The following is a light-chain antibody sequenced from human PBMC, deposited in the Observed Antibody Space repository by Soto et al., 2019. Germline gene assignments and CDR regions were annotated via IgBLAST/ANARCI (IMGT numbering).Light chain of an antibody. CDR2: EGS. Sequence: QSALTQPASVSGSPGQSITISCTGTSSDVGSSNPVSWYQQHPGKAPKLMIYEGSKRPSGVSNRFSGSKSGNTASLTISGLQAEDEADYYCCSYTRSATSVFGGGTQLTVL. CDR1: SSDVGSSNP. CDR3: CSYTRSATSV. J-gene: IGLJ7*01. V-gene: IGLV2-23*01.